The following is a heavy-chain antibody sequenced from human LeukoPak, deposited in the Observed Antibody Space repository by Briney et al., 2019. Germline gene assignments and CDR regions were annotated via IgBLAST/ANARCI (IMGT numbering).Heavy chain of an antibody. Sequence: PGGSLRLSCSASGFTFTTYGMNWVRQAPGKGLEWVSSISSSIIYIYYADSVKGRFTISRDNAKNSLYLQMNSLRAEDTAVYYCARAGGSSWPFDYWGQGTLVTVSS. CDR1: GFTFTTYG. V-gene: IGHV3-21*01. J-gene: IGHJ4*02. CDR2: ISSSIIYI. CDR3: ARAGGSSWPFDY. D-gene: IGHD3-10*01.